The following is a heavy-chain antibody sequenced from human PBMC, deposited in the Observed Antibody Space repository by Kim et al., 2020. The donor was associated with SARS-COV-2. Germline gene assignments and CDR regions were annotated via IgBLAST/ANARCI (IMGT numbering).Heavy chain of an antibody. CDR1: GGSISRTTYY. CDR2: IYHTGST. Sequence: SETLSLTCTVSGGSISRTTYYWGWIRQPPGKGLEWIGSIYHTGSTQYNPSLKSRVTISVDTSKNQFSLRLSSVTVADTAVYYCARRVGSRWLQHNNWFDPWGQGTLVTVSS. D-gene: IGHD6-13*01. V-gene: IGHV4-39*01. CDR3: ARRVGSRWLQHNNWFDP. J-gene: IGHJ5*02.